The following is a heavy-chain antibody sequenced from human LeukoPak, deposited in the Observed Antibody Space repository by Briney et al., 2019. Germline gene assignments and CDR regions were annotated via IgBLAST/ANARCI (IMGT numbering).Heavy chain of an antibody. CDR3: ATGAPRGMDV. J-gene: IGHJ6*02. V-gene: IGHV4-59*08. D-gene: IGHD4/OR15-4a*01. CDR1: GGSISSYY. Sequence: SETLSLTCSVSGGSISSYYCGWVRQPPGKGLEWIAYVSHSGGATYNPSLTSRVTISLDTSKNQFSLKLRSVTAADTAVYYCATGAPRGMDVWGQGTTVTVSS. CDR2: VSHSGGA.